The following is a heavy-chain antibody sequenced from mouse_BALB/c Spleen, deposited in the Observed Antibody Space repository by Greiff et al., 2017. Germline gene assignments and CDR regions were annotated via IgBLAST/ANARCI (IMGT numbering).Heavy chain of an antibody. CDR2: INPSTGYT. Sequence: QVQLKQSGAELAKPGASVKMSCKASGYTFTSYWMHWVKQRPGQGLEWIGYINPSTGYTEYNQKFKDKATLTADKSSSTAYMQLSSLTSEDSAFYYCASYYGSSSFDYWGQGPMVTVSA. J-gene: IGHJ3*01. V-gene: IGHV1-7*01. CDR3: ASYYGSSSFDY. D-gene: IGHD1-1*01. CDR1: GYTFTSYW.